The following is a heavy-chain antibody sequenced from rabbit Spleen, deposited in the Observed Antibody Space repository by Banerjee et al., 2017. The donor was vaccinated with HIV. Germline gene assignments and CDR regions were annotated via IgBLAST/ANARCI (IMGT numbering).Heavy chain of an antibody. D-gene: IGHD7-1*01. Sequence: QEQLVESGGGLVQPGGSLKLSCKASGFDFSSYGVSWVRQGPGKGLEWIGYIDPVFGSTNYATWVNGRFTISSDNAQNTVTLQLNSLTVADTATYFCVREVGYAGYGDGNLWGPGTLVTVS. J-gene: IGHJ4*01. CDR3: VREVGYAGYGDGNL. V-gene: IGHV1S47*01. CDR1: GFDFSSYG. CDR2: IDPVFGST.